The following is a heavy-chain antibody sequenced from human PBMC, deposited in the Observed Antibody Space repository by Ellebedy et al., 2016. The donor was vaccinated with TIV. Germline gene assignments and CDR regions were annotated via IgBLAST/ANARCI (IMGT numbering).Heavy chain of an antibody. D-gene: IGHD7-27*01. V-gene: IGHV6-1*01. CDR2: TYYRSKWYN. CDR3: ARDPAGDQGLDY. Sequence: SQTLSLTXXISGDSVSSNSAAWNWIRQSPSRGLEWLGRTYYRSKWYNDYALSLKGRITVNPDTSKNQFSLHLNSVTPEDTAVYYCARDPAGDQGLDYWGQGTLVTVSS. CDR1: GDSVSSNSAA. J-gene: IGHJ4*02.